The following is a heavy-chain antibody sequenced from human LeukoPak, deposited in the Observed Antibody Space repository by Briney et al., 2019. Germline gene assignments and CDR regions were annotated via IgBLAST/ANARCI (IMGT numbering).Heavy chain of an antibody. Sequence: ASVKVSCKASGYTFTSYAMNWVRQAPGQGLEWMGWINTNTGNPTYAQGFTGRFVFSLDTSVSTAYLQISSLKAEDTAVYYCARDWEQQLAPNWFDPWGQGTLVTVSS. CDR2: INTNTGNP. V-gene: IGHV7-4-1*02. D-gene: IGHD6-13*01. CDR3: ARDWEQQLAPNWFDP. CDR1: GYTFTSYA. J-gene: IGHJ5*02.